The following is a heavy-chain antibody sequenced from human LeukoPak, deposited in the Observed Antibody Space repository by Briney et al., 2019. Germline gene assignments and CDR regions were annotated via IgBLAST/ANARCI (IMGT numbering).Heavy chain of an antibody. Sequence: SETLSLTCAVYGGSFSGYYWSWIRQPPGKGLEWIGEINHSGSTNYNPSLKSRVTVSVDTSKNQFSLKLSSVTAADTAVYYCARVTMIVVVNWFDPWGQGTLVTVSS. CDR1: GGSFSGYY. D-gene: IGHD3-22*01. J-gene: IGHJ5*02. V-gene: IGHV4-34*01. CDR2: INHSGST. CDR3: ARVTMIVVVNWFDP.